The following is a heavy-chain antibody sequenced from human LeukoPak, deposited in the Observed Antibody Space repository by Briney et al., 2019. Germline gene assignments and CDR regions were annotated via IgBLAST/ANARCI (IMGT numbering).Heavy chain of an antibody. V-gene: IGHV1-69*13. CDR3: ARDPDYYGSGSYYDGLDY. CDR1: GGTFSSYA. CDR2: IIPIFGTA. J-gene: IGHJ4*02. D-gene: IGHD3-10*01. Sequence: SVKVSCKASGGTFSSYAISWVRQAPGQGLEWMGGIIPIFGTANYAQKFQGRVTITADESTSTAYMELSSLRSEDTAVYYCARDPDYYGSGSYYDGLDYWGQGTLVTVSS.